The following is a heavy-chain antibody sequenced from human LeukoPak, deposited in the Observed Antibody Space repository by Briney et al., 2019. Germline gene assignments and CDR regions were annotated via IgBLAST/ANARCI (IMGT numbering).Heavy chain of an antibody. CDR2: IPATGSST. CDR3: AKESSGGWYFDY. CDR1: GFTFSSNV. V-gene: IGHV3-23*01. Sequence: GGSLRLSCAASGFTFSSNVMIWVRQAPGKGLEWVSSIPATGSSTYYADSVKGRFTISRDNSKNSLYLQMNSLGAEDTAVYYCAKESSGGWYFDYWGQGTLVTVSS. J-gene: IGHJ4*02. D-gene: IGHD6-19*01.